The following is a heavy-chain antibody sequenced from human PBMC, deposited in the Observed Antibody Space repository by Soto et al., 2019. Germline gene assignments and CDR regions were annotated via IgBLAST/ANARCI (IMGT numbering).Heavy chain of an antibody. CDR1: GGTLSNYV. CDR3: ARDMTRTVVPYFDF. Sequence: SVKVSCKASGGTLSNYVVNWVRQAPGQGLEWMGRIIPISGAANYAQKFQGRVTITADKSTSTSYMELSSLRSEDTAVYYCARDMTRTVVPYFDFWGQGTLVTVSS. V-gene: IGHV1-69*06. D-gene: IGHD1-7*01. CDR2: IIPISGAA. J-gene: IGHJ4*02.